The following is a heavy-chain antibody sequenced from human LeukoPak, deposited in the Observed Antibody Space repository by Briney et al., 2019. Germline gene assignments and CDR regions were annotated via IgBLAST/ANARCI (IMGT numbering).Heavy chain of an antibody. CDR3: AKDCSGWYGCYFDY. CDR2: ISGSGGST. J-gene: IGHJ4*02. D-gene: IGHD6-19*01. V-gene: IGHV3-23*01. Sequence: HPGGSLRLSCGASGFTFSSYAMSWVRQAPGKGLEWVSAISGSGGSTYYADSVKGRFTISRDNSKNTLYLQMNSLRAEDTAVYYCAKDCSGWYGCYFDYWGQGTLVTVSS. CDR1: GFTFSSYA.